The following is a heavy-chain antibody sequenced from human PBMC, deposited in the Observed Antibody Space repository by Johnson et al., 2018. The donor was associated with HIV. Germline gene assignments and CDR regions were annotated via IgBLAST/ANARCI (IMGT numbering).Heavy chain of an antibody. J-gene: IGHJ3*02. D-gene: IGHD3-10*01. Sequence: QVQVVESGGGVVQPGGSLRLSCAASGFTFSSYGMHWVRQAPGKGLEWVAFIRYDGSNKYYADSVKGRFTISRDNSKNTLYLQMNSLRAEDTAVYYCASSPYYYGSGSVRGAFDIWGQGTMVTVSS. CDR2: IRYDGSNK. CDR3: ASSPYYYGSGSVRGAFDI. CDR1: GFTFSSYG. V-gene: IGHV3-30*02.